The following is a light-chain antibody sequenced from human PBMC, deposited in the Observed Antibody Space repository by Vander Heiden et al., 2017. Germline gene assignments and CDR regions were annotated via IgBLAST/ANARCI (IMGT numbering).Light chain of an antibody. Sequence: DIQMTQFPSTLSASVGDRVTITCRASQSLSSWLAWYQQKPGKAPKLLIYDASSLESGVPSRFSGSGSGTEFTLTISSLQPDDFATYYCQQYNSYPVEFGQGTKVEIK. V-gene: IGKV1-5*01. CDR3: QQYNSYPVE. CDR1: QSLSSW. J-gene: IGKJ1*01. CDR2: DAS.